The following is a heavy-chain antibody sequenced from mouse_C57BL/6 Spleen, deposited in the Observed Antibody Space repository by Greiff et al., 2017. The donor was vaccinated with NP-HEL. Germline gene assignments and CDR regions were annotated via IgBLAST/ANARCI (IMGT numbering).Heavy chain of an antibody. J-gene: IGHJ3*01. D-gene: IGHD2-5*01. CDR2: IDPETGGT. CDR3: TRSGYSNYRFAY. V-gene: IGHV1-15*01. Sequence: VQLQQSGAELVRPGASVTLSCKASGYTFTDYEMHWVKQTPVHGLEWIGAIDPETGGTAYNQKFKGKAILTADKSSSTAYMELRSLTSEDSAVYYCTRSGYSNYRFAYWGQGTLVTVSA. CDR1: GYTFTDYE.